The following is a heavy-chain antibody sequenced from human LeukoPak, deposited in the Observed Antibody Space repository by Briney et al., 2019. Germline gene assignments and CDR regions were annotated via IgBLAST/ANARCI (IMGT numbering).Heavy chain of an antibody. D-gene: IGHD2-2*01. CDR1: GFTFSSYG. J-gene: IGHJ6*02. V-gene: IGHV3-33*06. CDR3: AKYASSTNYYFGMDV. Sequence: PGGSLRLSCAASGFTFSSYGMHWVRQAPGKGLERVAVIWYDGSNKYYADSVKGRFTISRDNSKKTLYLQMNSLRAEDTAVYYCAKYASSTNYYFGMDVWGQGTTVTVFS. CDR2: IWYDGSNK.